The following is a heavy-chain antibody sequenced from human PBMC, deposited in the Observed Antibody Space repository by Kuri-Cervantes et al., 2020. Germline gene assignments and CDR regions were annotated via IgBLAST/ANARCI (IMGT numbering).Heavy chain of an antibody. CDR1: GYTFTDYY. Sequence: ASVKVSCKASGYTFTDYYIHWVRQAPGQGLELMGWINPNSGGANFAQKFQGLLSLTRDTSVSTAYMELSRLKSDDTAVYYCARGRTPLRYFDWLINYWGQGTLVTVSS. V-gene: IGHV1-2*04. J-gene: IGHJ4*02. CDR3: ARGRTPLRYFDWLINY. D-gene: IGHD3-9*01. CDR2: INPNSGGA.